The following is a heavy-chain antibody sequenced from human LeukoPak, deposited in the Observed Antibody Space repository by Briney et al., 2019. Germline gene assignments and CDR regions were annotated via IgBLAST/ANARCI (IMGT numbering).Heavy chain of an antibody. CDR3: ARHSGSGSLSRPFDP. V-gene: IGHV4-39*02. CDR2: VYYTGST. CDR1: GDSVTSGGFY. J-gene: IGHJ5*02. D-gene: IGHD3-10*01. Sequence: SETLSLTCTVSGDSVTSGGFYWAWLRQPPGKGPEWIATVYYTGSTYYNPSLKSRVTISIATSKNHFSLKLRSVVAPDTAVYYCARHSGSGSLSRPFDPWGQGTLVTVSS.